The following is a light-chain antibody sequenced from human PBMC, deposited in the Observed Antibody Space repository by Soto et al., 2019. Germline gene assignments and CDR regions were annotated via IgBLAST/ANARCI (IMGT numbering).Light chain of an antibody. J-gene: IGKJ5*01. CDR3: QEYDGAPIT. V-gene: IGKV3-20*01. CDR2: DAS. Sequence: EIVLTQSPGTLSLSPGERATLSCRASQSLSSDLLVWYQQRPGQSPRLVIFDASNRASGMPERFSGSGSGTDFTLTIARLEPEDFAVYYCQEYDGAPITFGLGTRLEIK. CDR1: QSLSSDL.